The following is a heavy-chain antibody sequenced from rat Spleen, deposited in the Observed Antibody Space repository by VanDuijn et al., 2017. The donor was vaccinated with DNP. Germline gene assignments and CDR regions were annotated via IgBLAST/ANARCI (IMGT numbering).Heavy chain of an antibody. Sequence: EVQLQESGPGLVKPSQSLSLTCSVTGYSITSDYWGWIRKFPGNKLEWMGSINSAGTTKYNPSLKSRVFITRDTSKNQLFLQVDSVTTEDTATYHCARWPGYNPPYAMDAWGQGTSVTVSS. V-gene: IGHV3-3*01. CDR3: ARWPGYNPPYAMDA. J-gene: IGHJ4*01. CDR2: INSAGTT. D-gene: IGHD1-4*01. CDR1: GYSITSDY.